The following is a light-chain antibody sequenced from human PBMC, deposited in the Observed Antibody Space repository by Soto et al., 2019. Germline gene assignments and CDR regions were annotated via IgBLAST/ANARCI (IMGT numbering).Light chain of an antibody. CDR1: RNISSD. J-gene: IGKJ2*01. Sequence: IQMTQSPSSLSASVGDRVTLTCRASRNISSDLNWYQQKPGKAPKLLIYRASTLQNGVPSRFSGGGSATDFTLTITTLQPEDFATYSCQQSYSTLPYTFGQGTKVEIK. CDR2: RAS. V-gene: IGKV1-39*01. CDR3: QQSYSTLPYT.